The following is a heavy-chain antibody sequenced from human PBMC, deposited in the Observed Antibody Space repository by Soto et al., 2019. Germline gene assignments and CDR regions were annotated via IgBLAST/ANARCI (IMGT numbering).Heavy chain of an antibody. CDR1: GFTFSSYG. Sequence: GGSLRLSCAASGFTFSSYGMHWVRQAPGKGLEWVAVISYDGSNKYYADSVKGRFTISRDNSKNTLYLQMNSLRAEDTAVYYCAKDGEQLVLDYYYYYMDVWGKGTTVTVSS. V-gene: IGHV3-30*18. CDR3: AKDGEQLVLDYYYYYMDV. CDR2: ISYDGSNK. D-gene: IGHD6-6*01. J-gene: IGHJ6*03.